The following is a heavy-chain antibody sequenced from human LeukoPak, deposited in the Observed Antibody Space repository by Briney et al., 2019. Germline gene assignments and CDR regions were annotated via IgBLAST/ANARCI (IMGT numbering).Heavy chain of an antibody. CDR1: GYSFTSYW. V-gene: IGHV5-10-1*01. CDR2: IDPSDSYT. J-gene: IGHJ5*02. CDR3: ARTHCSSTSCYEGDNWFDP. D-gene: IGHD2-2*01. Sequence: GESLRISCKGSGYSFTSYWISWVRQMPGKGLEWMGRIDPSDSYTNYSPSFQGHVTISADKSISTAYLQWSSLKTSHTAMYYCARTHCSSTSCYEGDNWFDPWGQGTLVTVSS.